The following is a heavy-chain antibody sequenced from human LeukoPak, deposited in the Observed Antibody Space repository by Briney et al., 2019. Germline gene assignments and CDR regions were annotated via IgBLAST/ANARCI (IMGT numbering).Heavy chain of an antibody. J-gene: IGHJ4*02. V-gene: IGHV1-69*01. CDR2: IIPIFGTA. CDR1: GGTFSSYA. Sequence: SVKVSCKASGGTFSSYAISWVRQAPGQGLVWMGGIIPIFGTANYAQKFQGRVTITADESTSTAYMELSSLRSEDTAVYYCARDRYGDGSGHGSDYWGQGTLVTVSS. CDR3: ARDRYGDGSGHGSDY. D-gene: IGHD2-15*01.